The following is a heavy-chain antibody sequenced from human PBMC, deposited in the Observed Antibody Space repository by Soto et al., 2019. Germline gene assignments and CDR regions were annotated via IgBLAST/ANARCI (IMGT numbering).Heavy chain of an antibody. D-gene: IGHD6-25*01. CDR3: AKFFVATGSNSGWALAFHY. CDR2: ISGSGGTT. Sequence: EVQLLESGGGLVQPGRSLRLSCAASGFTFSNYAMSWVRQAPGQGLDWVSAISGSGGTTYYADSVKGRFTISRDNSKNTLFLQMTSLRAEDAAVYYCAKFFVATGSNSGWALAFHYWGQGTLVTVSS. J-gene: IGHJ4*02. CDR1: GFTFSNYA. V-gene: IGHV3-23*01.